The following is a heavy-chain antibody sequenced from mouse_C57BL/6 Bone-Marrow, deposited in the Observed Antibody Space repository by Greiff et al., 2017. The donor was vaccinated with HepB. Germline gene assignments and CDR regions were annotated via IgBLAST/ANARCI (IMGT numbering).Heavy chain of an antibody. Sequence: EVQLQQSGPELVKPGASVKISCKASGYTFTDYYMNWVKQSHGKSLEWIGDINPNNGGTSYNQKFKGKATLTVDKSSSTAYMELRSLTSEDSAVYYCASRPLYYAMDYWGQGTSVTVSS. CDR2: INPNNGGT. V-gene: IGHV1-26*01. CDR3: ASRPLYYAMDY. J-gene: IGHJ4*01. CDR1: GYTFTDYY. D-gene: IGHD6-1*01.